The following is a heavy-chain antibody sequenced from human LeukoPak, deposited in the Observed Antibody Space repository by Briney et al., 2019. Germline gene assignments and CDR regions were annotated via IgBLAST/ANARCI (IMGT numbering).Heavy chain of an antibody. CDR2: INPNSGGT. CDR1: GYTFTGYY. D-gene: IGHD6-19*01. V-gene: IGHV1-2*06. Sequence: GASVKVSCKASGYTFTGYYMHWVRQAPGQGLEWMGRINPNSGGTNYAQKFQGRVTMTRDTSISTAYMELSRLRSDDTAVYYCARVEGIRQWLVQGAYYFDYRGQGTLVTVSS. CDR3: ARVEGIRQWLVQGAYYFDY. J-gene: IGHJ4*02.